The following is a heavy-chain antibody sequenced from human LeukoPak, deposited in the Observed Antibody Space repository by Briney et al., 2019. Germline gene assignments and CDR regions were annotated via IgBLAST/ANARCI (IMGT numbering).Heavy chain of an antibody. CDR3: ARGESASHSFDY. CDR2: IYYSGST. V-gene: IGHV4-31*03. Sequence: SETLSLTCTVSGGSISNGVYYWSWIRQHPGKGLEWIGYIYYSGSTYYSPSLKSRVTISIDTSTKQFSLKLSSVTAADAAVFYCARGESASHSFDYWGQGTLVTVSS. J-gene: IGHJ4*02. CDR1: GGSISNGVYY.